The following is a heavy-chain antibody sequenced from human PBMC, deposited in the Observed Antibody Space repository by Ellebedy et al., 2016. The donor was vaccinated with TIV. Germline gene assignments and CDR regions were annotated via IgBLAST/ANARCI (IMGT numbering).Heavy chain of an antibody. Sequence: GESLKISCAASGFTFSNYWMHWVRQVPGKGLVWVSRIKTDGSITDYEDSVKGRFTISRDNAKNTLYLQMDSLRAEDTALYYCVRDSHYVSRWGQGTLVTVSS. J-gene: IGHJ4*02. D-gene: IGHD3-10*02. CDR1: GFTFSNYW. CDR2: IKTDGSIT. CDR3: VRDSHYVSR. V-gene: IGHV3-74*01.